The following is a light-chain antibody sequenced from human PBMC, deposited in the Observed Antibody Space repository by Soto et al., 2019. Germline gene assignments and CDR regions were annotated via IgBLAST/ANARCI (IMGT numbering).Light chain of an antibody. CDR1: QSVSNY. Sequence: EILLTQSPATLSWSPGERATLSCRASQSVSNYLAWYQQKPGQAPRLLLYDASNRATGIPAKFSGSGSGTDFTLTISSLEPEDFAVYYCQQRSDWPLTFGGGTKVEIK. J-gene: IGKJ4*01. CDR2: DAS. V-gene: IGKV3-11*01. CDR3: QQRSDWPLT.